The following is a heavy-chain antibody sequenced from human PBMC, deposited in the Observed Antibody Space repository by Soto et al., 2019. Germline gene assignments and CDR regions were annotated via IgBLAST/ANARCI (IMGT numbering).Heavy chain of an antibody. CDR3: ARGGAFKLAYCGGDCYPDAFDI. CDR2: INPSGGST. Sequence: QVQLVQSGAEVKKPGASVKVSCKASGYTFTSYYMHWVRQAPGQGLEWMGIINPSGGSTSYAQKFQGRGTMTRDTSTSTVYMELSSLRSEDTAVYYCARGGAFKLAYCGGDCYPDAFDIWGQGTMVTVSS. CDR1: GYTFTSYY. D-gene: IGHD2-21*02. V-gene: IGHV1-46*01. J-gene: IGHJ3*02.